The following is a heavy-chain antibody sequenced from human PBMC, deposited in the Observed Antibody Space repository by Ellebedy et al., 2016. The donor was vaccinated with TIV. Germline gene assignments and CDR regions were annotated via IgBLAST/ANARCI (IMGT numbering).Heavy chain of an antibody. D-gene: IGHD3-10*01. Sequence: GESLKISCAASGFTFSDYYMSWIRQGPGKGLEWVSYISSSGRTIYYADSVKGRFTISRDNAKNSLYLQMNSLRAEDTAVYYCARCPLTMIRGDDEYNWFDPWGQGTLVTVSS. CDR2: ISSSGRTI. CDR1: GFTFSDYY. J-gene: IGHJ5*02. V-gene: IGHV3-11*01. CDR3: ARCPLTMIRGDDEYNWFDP.